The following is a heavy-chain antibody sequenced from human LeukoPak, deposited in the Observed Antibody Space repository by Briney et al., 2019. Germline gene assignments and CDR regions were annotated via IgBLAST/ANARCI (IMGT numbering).Heavy chain of an antibody. J-gene: IGHJ6*03. CDR3: ARSIAALRTLGGWYYYYMDV. V-gene: IGHV1-69*06. D-gene: IGHD6-6*01. Sequence: AAVKVSCKASGGTFSSYAISWVRQAPGQGLEWMGGIIPIFGTANYAQKFQGRVTITADKSTSTAYMELSSLRSEDTAVYYCARSIAALRTLGGWYYYYMDVWGKGTTVTVSS. CDR2: IIPIFGTA. CDR1: GGTFSSYA.